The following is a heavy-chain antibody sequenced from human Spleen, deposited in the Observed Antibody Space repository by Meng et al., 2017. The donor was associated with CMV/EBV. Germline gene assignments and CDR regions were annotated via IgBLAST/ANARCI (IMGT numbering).Heavy chain of an antibody. CDR1: GGSISSYY. CDR3: AKDVPAIPRVLHL. CDR2: IYYTGTT. J-gene: IGHJ3*01. Sequence: SETLSLTCTVSGGSISSYYWSWIRQPPGKGLEWIGCIYYTGTTNYNPSLKSRVTISVDMSKSQFSLKLSSVTAADTAMYFCAKDVPAIPRVLHLWGQGTMVTVSS. D-gene: IGHD3-10*02. V-gene: IGHV4-59*01.